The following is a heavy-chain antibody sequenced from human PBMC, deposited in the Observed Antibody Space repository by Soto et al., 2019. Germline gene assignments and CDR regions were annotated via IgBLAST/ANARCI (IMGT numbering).Heavy chain of an antibody. Sequence: QVQLVESGGGVVQPGRSLRLSWAASAFTFRSYRIHWFSQAPGKRLDWVAVISYDASDKYYADSVKGRFTISRENSKKTMNLQMNGLRAEYTAVYCCVEERYVLLWLAEYGMDVWGQGTTVTVSS. CDR1: AFTFRSYR. CDR2: ISYDASDK. V-gene: IGHV3-30*18. D-gene: IGHD5-18*01. J-gene: IGHJ6*02. CDR3: VEERYVLLWLAEYGMDV.